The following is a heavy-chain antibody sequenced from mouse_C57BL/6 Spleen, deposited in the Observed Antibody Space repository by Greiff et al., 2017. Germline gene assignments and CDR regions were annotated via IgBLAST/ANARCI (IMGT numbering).Heavy chain of an antibody. CDR1: GFPFSDYY. Sequence: EVKVEESEGGLVQPGSSMKLSCTASGFPFSDYYLAWVRQVPEKGLEWVANINDYGSRSCYLDSLKIRFSFSRDNAKNILYLQMSSLNSEATATYYCARDGYYSSYWYFDVWGTGTTVTVSS. V-gene: IGHV5-16*01. J-gene: IGHJ1*03. CDR2: INDYGSRS. D-gene: IGHD2-3*01. CDR3: ARDGYYSSYWYFDV.